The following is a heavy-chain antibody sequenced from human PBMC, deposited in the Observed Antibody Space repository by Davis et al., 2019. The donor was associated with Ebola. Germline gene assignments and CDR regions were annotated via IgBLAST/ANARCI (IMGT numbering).Heavy chain of an antibody. CDR2: IKQDGSEK. J-gene: IGHJ4*02. CDR3: ARDGENYSDLDY. V-gene: IGHV3-7*01. Sequence: PGGSLRLSCAASGFTFSSYWVSWVRQAPGKGLEWVANIKQDGSEKYYVDSVKGRFTISRDNAKNSLYLQMNSLRAEDTAVYYCARDGENYSDLDYWGQGTLVTVSS. CDR1: GFTFSSYW. D-gene: IGHD3-10*01.